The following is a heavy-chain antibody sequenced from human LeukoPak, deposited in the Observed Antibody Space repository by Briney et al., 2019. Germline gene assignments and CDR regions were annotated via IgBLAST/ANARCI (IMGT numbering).Heavy chain of an antibody. CDR2: IRATTTNT. D-gene: IGHD2-2*01. V-gene: IGHV3-48*02. Sequence: PGGSLRLSCAASGFTFNNHPMNWVRQAPGKGLEWISNIRATTTNTYYADSVKGRFTVSRDNAENSLYLQMSSLRDEDTAVYYCARLFRVVVPAANTHFDYWGQGTLVTASS. CDR1: GFTFNNHP. J-gene: IGHJ4*02. CDR3: ARLFRVVVPAANTHFDY.